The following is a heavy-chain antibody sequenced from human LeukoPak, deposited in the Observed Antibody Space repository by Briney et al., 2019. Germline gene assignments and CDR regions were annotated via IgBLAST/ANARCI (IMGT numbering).Heavy chain of an antibody. CDR3: ARVPPGYYDSSGYPYYFNY. D-gene: IGHD3-22*01. V-gene: IGHV1-69*04. Sequence: SVKVSCKASGVTLSSSAISWVRQAPGPGLEWMGRIIPILVIVNSAQKFQGRVTITADTSTSTAYMELSSLRSEDTTVYYCARVPPGYYDSSGYPYYFNYWGQGTLVTVSS. J-gene: IGHJ4*02. CDR2: IIPILVIV. CDR1: GVTLSSSA.